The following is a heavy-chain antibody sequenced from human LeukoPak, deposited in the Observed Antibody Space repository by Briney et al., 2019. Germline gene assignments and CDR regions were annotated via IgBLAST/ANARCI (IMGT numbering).Heavy chain of an antibody. CDR3: ARSLPYGTTWYGRSDF. Sequence: GGSLRLSCAASGFPSNAYWMTWVRQAPGKGLEWVANIRQDGDTKHYVDSVKGRFTISRDNAMNSLYLQMNSLRAEDTAIYYCARSLPYGTTWYGRSDFWGQGTLVTVSS. CDR1: GFPSNAYW. CDR2: IRQDGDTK. J-gene: IGHJ4*02. V-gene: IGHV3-7*03. D-gene: IGHD6-13*01.